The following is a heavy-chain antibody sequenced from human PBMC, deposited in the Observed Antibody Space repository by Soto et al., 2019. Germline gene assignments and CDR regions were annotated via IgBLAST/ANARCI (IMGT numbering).Heavy chain of an antibody. CDR3: AREGRDSSGWSFDF. CDR2: IIPIFGTA. D-gene: IGHD6-19*01. Sequence: QVQLVQSGAEVKKPGSSVKVSCKASGGTFSSYAISWVRQAPGQGLEWMGGIIPIFGTANYAQKFQGRVTIPADESTSRADMELSSVSSEDTAVYYCAREGRDSSGWSFDFWGQGTLVTVSS. J-gene: IGHJ4*02. V-gene: IGHV1-69*12. CDR1: GGTFSSYA.